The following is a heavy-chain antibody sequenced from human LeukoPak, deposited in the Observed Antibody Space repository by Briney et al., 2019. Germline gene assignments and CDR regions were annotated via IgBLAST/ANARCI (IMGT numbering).Heavy chain of an antibody. V-gene: IGHV3-30-3*01. CDR1: GFTFSSYA. CDR2: ISYDGSNK. CDR3: ARMRPYYYYYGMDV. Sequence: PGRSLRLSCAASGFTFSSYAMHWVRQAPGKGLEWVAVISYDGSNKYYADSVKGRFTISRDNSKNTLYLQMNSLRAEDTAVYYCARMRPYYYYYGMDVWGQGTTVTVSS. J-gene: IGHJ6*02.